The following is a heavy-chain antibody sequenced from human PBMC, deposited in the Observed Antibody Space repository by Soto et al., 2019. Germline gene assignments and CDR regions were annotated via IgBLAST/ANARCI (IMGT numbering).Heavy chain of an antibody. CDR2: IYDSGST. Sequence: QVQLQESGPGLVKPSQTLSLTCTVSGGSISRSGYFWSWIGQHPGKGLEWIGYIYDSGSTYYNPSLKSRVFLSVETSKNQFSLNLTSVTAADTAMYYCARSSRSYFDYWGQRTLVSVSS. CDR3: ARSSRSYFDY. J-gene: IGHJ4*02. CDR1: GGSISRSGYF. V-gene: IGHV4-31*03.